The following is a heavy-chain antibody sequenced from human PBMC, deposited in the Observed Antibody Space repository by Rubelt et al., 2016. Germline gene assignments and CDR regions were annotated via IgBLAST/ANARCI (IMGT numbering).Heavy chain of an antibody. D-gene: IGHD1-1*01. CDR3: TTEKNWNLTDY. CDR2: IKSKTDGGTT. CDR1: GFTFSNAW. Sequence: EVQLVESGGGLVKPGGSLRLSCAASGFTFSNAWMSWVRQAPGKGLEWVGRIKSKTDGGTTEYAVPVKGRFTISRDDSKNTLYLQMNSLKTEDTAVYYCTTEKNWNLTDYWGQGTLVTVSS. J-gene: IGHJ4*02. V-gene: IGHV3-15*01.